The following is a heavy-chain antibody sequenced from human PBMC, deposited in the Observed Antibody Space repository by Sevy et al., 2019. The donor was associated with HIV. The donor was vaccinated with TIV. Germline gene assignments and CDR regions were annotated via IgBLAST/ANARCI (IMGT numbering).Heavy chain of an antibody. D-gene: IGHD1-26*01. CDR2: ISGSGGST. CDR3: RGVGLTTAFDY. CDR1: GFIFNSYG. J-gene: IGHJ4*02. V-gene: IGHV3-23*01. Sequence: GGSLRLSCAASGFIFNSYGMSWVRQAPGKGLEWVSAISGSGGSTYYADSVKGRFTISRDNSRKILYLEMNSLRAEETAVYYCRGVGLTTAFDYWGQGTLVTVSS.